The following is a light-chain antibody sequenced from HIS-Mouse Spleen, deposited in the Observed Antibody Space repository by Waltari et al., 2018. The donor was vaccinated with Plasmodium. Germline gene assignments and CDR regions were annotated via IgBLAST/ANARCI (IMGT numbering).Light chain of an antibody. CDR3: GTWDSSLSAGVV. J-gene: IGLJ2*01. CDR1: STNIGINY. CDR2: DNN. V-gene: IGLV1-51*01. Sequence: QSVLTQPPSVSAAPGQQVSISCSGSSTNIGINYVSCYQQLPGTDPKLLIYDNNKRPSGIPDRFSGSKSGTSATLGITGLQTGDEADYYCGTWDSSLSAGVVFGGGTKLTVL.